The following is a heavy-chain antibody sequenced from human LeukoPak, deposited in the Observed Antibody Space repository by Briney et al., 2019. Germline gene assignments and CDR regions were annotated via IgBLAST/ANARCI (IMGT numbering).Heavy chain of an antibody. CDR2: IRYDGSNK. CDR3: AKDGGVAVPAADYYYYYYMDV. V-gene: IGHV3-30*02. Sequence: TGGSLRLSCAASGFTFSSYGMHWVRQAPGKGLEWVAFIRYDGSNKYYADSVKGRFTISRDNSKNTLYLQMNSLRAEDTAVYYCAKDGGVAVPAADYYYYYYMDVWGKGTTVTVSS. CDR1: GFTFSSYG. J-gene: IGHJ6*03. D-gene: IGHD2-2*01.